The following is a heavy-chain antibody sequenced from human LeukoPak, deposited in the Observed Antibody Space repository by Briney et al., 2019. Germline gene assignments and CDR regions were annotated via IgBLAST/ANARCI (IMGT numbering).Heavy chain of an antibody. J-gene: IGHJ5*02. V-gene: IGHV4-39*01. CDR1: GGSISSSSSY. Sequence: SETLSLTCSVSGGSISSSSSYWGWIRQPPGKGLEWIGSIYYSGSSFDNPALKSRVTISVDTSKNQFSLKLSSVTAADTAVYYCARGGIYDFCSGYLDSWFDPWGQGTLVTVSS. D-gene: IGHD3-3*01. CDR3: ARGGIYDFCSGYLDSWFDP. CDR2: IYYSGSS.